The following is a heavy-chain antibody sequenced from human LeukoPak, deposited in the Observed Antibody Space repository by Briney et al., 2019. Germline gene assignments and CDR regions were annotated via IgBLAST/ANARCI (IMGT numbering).Heavy chain of an antibody. CDR3: ARDRDGYNWFDP. J-gene: IGHJ5*02. CDR2: IHYSGST. Sequence: NPSETLSLTCTASAGSISSYFWTWIRQPPGKGLEWIGYIHYSGSTNYNPSLKSRVSMLVDTSKNQFSLILSSVTAADTAVYYCARDRDGYNWFDPWGQGTLVTVSS. D-gene: IGHD5-24*01. V-gene: IGHV4-59*01. CDR1: AGSISSYF.